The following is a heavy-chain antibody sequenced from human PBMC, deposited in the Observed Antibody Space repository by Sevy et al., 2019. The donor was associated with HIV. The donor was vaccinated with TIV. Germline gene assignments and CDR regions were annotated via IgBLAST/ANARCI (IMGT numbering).Heavy chain of an antibody. D-gene: IGHD2-21*01. V-gene: IGHV3-30-3*01. J-gene: IGHJ6*02. CDR1: GFTFSSYA. CDR2: ISYDGSNK. CDR3: ARGGIVVVMRPVDV. Sequence: GGSLRLSCAASGFTFSSYAMHWVRQAPGKGLEWVAVISYDGSNKYYADSVKGRFTISRDNSKNTLYLQMNSLRAEDTAVYYCARGGIVVVMRPVDVWGQGTTVTVSS.